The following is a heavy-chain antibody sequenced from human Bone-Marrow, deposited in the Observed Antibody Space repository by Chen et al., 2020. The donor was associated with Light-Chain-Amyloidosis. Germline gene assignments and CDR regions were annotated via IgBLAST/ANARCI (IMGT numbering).Heavy chain of an antibody. V-gene: IGHV1-69*01. CDR2: IIPMFGSI. D-gene: IGHD6-13*01. J-gene: IGHJ6*02. CDR3: ARDQTSSWSRYGMDV. CDR1: RGTFTSYA. Sequence: QTQLGQSGAEVKKPGSSVRVSCKASRGTFTSYAINWVRQAPGQGLEWMGGIIPMFGSIRYAQRFQGRVTITADESTSTAYMDLSGLRSEDSAVYFCARDQTSSWSRYGMDVWGQGTSVVVSS.